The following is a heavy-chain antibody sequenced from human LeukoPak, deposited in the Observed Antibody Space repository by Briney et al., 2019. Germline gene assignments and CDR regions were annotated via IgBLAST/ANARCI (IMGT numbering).Heavy chain of an antibody. CDR2: IYYSGST. Sequence: SETLSLTCTVSGGSISSSSYYWGWIRQPPGKGLEWLGSIYYSGSTYYNPSLKSRVTISVDTSKNQFSLKLSSVTAADTAVYYCASRSINWYRGNNWFDPWGQGTLVTVSS. J-gene: IGHJ5*02. D-gene: IGHD6-13*01. V-gene: IGHV4-39*07. CDR3: ASRSINWYRGNNWFDP. CDR1: GGSISSSSYY.